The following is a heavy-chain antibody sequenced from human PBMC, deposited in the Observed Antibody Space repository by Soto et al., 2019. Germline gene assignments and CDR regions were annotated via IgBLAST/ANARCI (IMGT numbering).Heavy chain of an antibody. D-gene: IGHD3-10*01. J-gene: IGHJ4*02. V-gene: IGHV1-69*01. CDR3: ASSITMVRGVGYFDY. CDR1: GGTFSSYA. CDR2: IIPIFVTA. Sequence: QVQLVQSGAEVKKPGSSVKVSCKASGGTFSSYAISWVRQAPGQGLEWMGGIIPIFVTANYAQKFQGRVTITADESTSTAYMELSSLRSEDTAVYYCASSITMVRGVGYFDYWGQGTLVTVSS.